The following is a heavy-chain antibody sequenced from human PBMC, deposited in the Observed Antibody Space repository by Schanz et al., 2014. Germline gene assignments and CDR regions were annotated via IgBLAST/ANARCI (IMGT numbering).Heavy chain of an antibody. D-gene: IGHD4-17*01. CDR2: ISGRGGST. J-gene: IGHJ4*02. V-gene: IGHV3-23*01. CDR3: ARPRFDYGEVDY. CDR1: GFTFRSYA. Sequence: EVQLLESGGGLVQPGGSLRLSCAASGFTFRSYAMSWVRQAPGKGLEWVSGISGRGGSTYYAESVKGRFTISRDNSKNTLYLQMSSLRAEDTAVYYCARPRFDYGEVDYWGQGTLVTVSS.